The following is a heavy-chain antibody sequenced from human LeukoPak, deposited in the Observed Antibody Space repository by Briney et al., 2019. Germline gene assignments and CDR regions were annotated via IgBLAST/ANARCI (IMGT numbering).Heavy chain of an antibody. CDR1: GGSFSGYY. CDR3: ARGGIVVVVAATQPLDY. D-gene: IGHD2-15*01. CDR2: INHSGST. Sequence: PSETLSLTCAVYGGSFSGYYWSWIRHPPGKGLEWIEEINHSGSTNYNPSLKSRVTISVDTPKNQFSLKLSSVTAADTAVYYCARGGIVVVVAATQPLDYWGQGTLVTVSS. V-gene: IGHV4-34*01. J-gene: IGHJ4*02.